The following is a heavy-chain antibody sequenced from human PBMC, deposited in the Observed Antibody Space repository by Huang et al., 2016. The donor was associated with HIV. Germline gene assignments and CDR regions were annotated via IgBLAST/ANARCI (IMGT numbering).Heavy chain of an antibody. CDR2: MSHDYRNK. Sequence: VKLVESGGGVVQPGKALTLSCVASEFTFSDYGMHWIHQAPCKGLEWVAFMSHDYRNKYLTDSVKGRFSISRDNPKNTLFLQMNDLRPEDTAVYFCAKDSLRQYSNIFFFDSWGQGTLVTVSS. CDR1: EFTFSDYG. CDR3: AKDSLRQYSNIFFFDS. D-gene: IGHD4-4*01. J-gene: IGHJ4*02. V-gene: IGHV3-30*18.